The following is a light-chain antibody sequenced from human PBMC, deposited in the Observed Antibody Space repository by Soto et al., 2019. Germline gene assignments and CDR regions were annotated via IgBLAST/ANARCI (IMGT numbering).Light chain of an antibody. J-gene: IGKJ1*01. CDR2: AAS. Sequence: DIQMTQSPSSLSASVGDRVTITCRASQSISSYLNWYQQKPGKAPQLLIYAASSLQSGVPSRFSGSGSGTDFTLTISGLEPEDFAIYYCQQSYSTPPTFGQGTKVEIK. CDR1: QSISSY. CDR3: QQSYSTPPT. V-gene: IGKV1-39*01.